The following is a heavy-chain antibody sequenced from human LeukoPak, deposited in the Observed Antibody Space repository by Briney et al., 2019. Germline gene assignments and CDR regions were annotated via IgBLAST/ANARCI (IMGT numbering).Heavy chain of an antibody. CDR3: VRDGFGEGYNSRRFDP. J-gene: IGHJ5*02. V-gene: IGHV1-69*05. CDR2: IIPMFSTT. D-gene: IGHD5-24*01. CDR1: GGIYSSYT. Sequence: VASVKVSCKASGGIYSSYTISWVRQAPGQGLEWMGGIIPMFSTTNLAQKFQGRLKISMDESTSTAYMQLSSLRYDDTAVYYCVRDGFGEGYNSRRFDPWGQGTLVTVST.